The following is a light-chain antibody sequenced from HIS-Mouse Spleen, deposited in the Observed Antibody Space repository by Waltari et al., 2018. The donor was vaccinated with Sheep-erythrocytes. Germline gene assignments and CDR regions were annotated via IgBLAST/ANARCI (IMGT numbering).Light chain of an antibody. J-gene: IGKJ4*01. Sequence: DIVMTQSPDSLAVSLGERATINCKYSQSVLYSSNNKNYLAWFQQKPGQPPQHLIYWASTRESGVPDRFSGSGSGTDFTLTISSLQAEDVAVYYCQQYYSTPLTFGGGTKVEIK. CDR1: QSVLYSSNNKNY. V-gene: IGKV4-1*01. CDR3: QQYYSTPLT. CDR2: WAS.